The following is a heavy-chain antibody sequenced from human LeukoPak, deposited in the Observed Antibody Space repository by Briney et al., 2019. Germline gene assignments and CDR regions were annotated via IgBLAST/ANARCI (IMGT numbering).Heavy chain of an antibody. CDR1: GFTLSSYW. V-gene: IGHV3-74*01. J-gene: IGHJ5*02. D-gene: IGHD2-15*01. Sequence: GGSLRLSCAASGFTLSSYWMYWVRQAPGKGLMWVSRTNSDGSSTNYADSVKGRFTISRDNAKNTLYLQMNSLRAEDTAVYYCATSRYCSGASCSYHWGQGTLVTVSS. CDR3: ATSRYCSGASCSYH. CDR2: TNSDGSST.